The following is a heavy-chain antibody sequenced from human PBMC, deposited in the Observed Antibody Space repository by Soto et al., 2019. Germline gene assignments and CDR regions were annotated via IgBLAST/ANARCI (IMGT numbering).Heavy chain of an antibody. Sequence: GASVKVSCKASGYTFTSYAMHWVRRAPGQRLEWMGWINAGNGNTKYSQKFQGRVTITRDTSASTAYMEMSSLRSEDTVVYYCAGDNCSSTSCYRSVDYWGQGTLVTVSS. CDR1: GYTFTSYA. D-gene: IGHD2-2*01. J-gene: IGHJ4*02. V-gene: IGHV1-3*01. CDR2: INAGNGNT. CDR3: AGDNCSSTSCYRSVDY.